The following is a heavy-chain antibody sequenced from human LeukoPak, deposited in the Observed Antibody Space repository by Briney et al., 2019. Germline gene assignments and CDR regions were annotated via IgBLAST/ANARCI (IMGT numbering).Heavy chain of an antibody. J-gene: IGHJ4*02. CDR1: GFTFSNYN. D-gene: IGHD6-19*01. CDR2: ISSSSSYI. V-gene: IGHV3-21*01. CDR3: ASMLLGGSGWYNY. Sequence: GGSLRLSCAASGFTFSNYNMNWVRQAAGKGLEWVSSISSSSSYIYYADSVKGRFTISRDNAKNSLFLQMNSLRAEDTAVYYCASMLLGGSGWYNYWGQGTLVTVSS.